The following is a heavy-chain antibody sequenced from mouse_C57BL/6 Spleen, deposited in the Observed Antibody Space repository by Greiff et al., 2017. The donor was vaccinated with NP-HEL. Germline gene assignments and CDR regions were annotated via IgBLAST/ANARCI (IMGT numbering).Heavy chain of an antibody. D-gene: IGHD2-3*01. V-gene: IGHV1-15*01. CDR2: IDPETGGT. J-gene: IGHJ3*01. Sequence: VQLQQSGAELVRPGASVTLSCKASGYTFTDYEMHWVKQTPVHGLEWIGAIDPETGGTAYNQKFKGKAILTADKSSSTAYMELRSLTSEDSAVYYCTLRWLQGFAYWGQGTLVTVSA. CDR3: TLRWLQGFAY. CDR1: GYTFTDYE.